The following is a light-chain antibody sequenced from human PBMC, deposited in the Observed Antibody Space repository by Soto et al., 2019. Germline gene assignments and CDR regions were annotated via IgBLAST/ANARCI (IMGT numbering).Light chain of an antibody. J-gene: IGKJ1*01. CDR1: QSIRYY. V-gene: IGKV1-5*01. CDR3: QHHNSYSQT. Sequence: DIQLTQSPPTLSASVGDRVTITCRASQSIRYYLAWYQQMPGKAPKLLIYGASSLQSGVPSRFSGSGSGTEFTLTISSLQHDDFATYLCQHHNSYSQTFSQGTKVAIK. CDR2: GAS.